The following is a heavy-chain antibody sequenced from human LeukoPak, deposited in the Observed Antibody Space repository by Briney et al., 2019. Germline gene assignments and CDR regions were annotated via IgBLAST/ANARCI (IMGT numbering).Heavy chain of an antibody. D-gene: IGHD2-15*01. CDR3: AQKAPYSPGYSQD. CDR1: GGSITSYY. CDR2: IYHSGTT. Sequence: SETLSLTCTVSGGSITSYYWTWIRQPPGKGLEWIGYIYHSGTTNYNPSLKSRVTISVDTSKNQFSLKLSSVTAADTAVYYCAQKAPYSPGYSQDWGQGTLVTASS. V-gene: IGHV4-59*01. J-gene: IGHJ1*01.